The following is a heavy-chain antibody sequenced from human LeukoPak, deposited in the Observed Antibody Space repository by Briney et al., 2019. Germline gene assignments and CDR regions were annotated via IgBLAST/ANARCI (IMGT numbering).Heavy chain of an antibody. CDR1: GFSFGTYE. CDR3: SLLAVASPQDY. D-gene: IGHD6-19*01. V-gene: IGHV3-48*03. CDR2: ISSGGTIT. Sequence: GGSLRLSCAASGFSFGTYEMHWVRQAPGKGLEWVSDISSGGTITYYADSVRGRFTTSRDNAKNLLYLQMHSLRAEDTAIYYCSLLAVASPQDYWGQGTLVTVSS. J-gene: IGHJ4*02.